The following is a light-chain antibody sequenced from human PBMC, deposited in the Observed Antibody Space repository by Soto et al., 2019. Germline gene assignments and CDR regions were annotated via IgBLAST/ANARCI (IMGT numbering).Light chain of an antibody. J-gene: IGLJ1*01. CDR1: SSDVGGYNY. CDR2: EVT. CDR3: SSYANNNNMLV. V-gene: IGLV2-8*01. Sequence: QSALTQPPSASGSPGQSVTISCTGTSSDVGGYNYVSWYQQRPGKVPKVIIYEVTKRPSGVPDRFSGSKSANTASLTVSGLQAEDEADYFCSSYANNNNMLVFGTGTKVT.